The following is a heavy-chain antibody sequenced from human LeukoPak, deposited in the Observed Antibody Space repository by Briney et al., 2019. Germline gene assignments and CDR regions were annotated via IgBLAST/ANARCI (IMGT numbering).Heavy chain of an antibody. CDR3: ANALSSGWYFDY. CDR2: ISYDGSNK. J-gene: IGHJ4*02. Sequence: SGGSLRLSCAASGFTFSSYGMHWVRQAPGKGLEWVAVISYDGSNKYHADSVKGRFTISRDNSKNTLYLQMNSLRAEDTAVYYCANALSSGWYFDYWGQGTLVTVSS. CDR1: GFTFSSYG. V-gene: IGHV3-30*18. D-gene: IGHD6-19*01.